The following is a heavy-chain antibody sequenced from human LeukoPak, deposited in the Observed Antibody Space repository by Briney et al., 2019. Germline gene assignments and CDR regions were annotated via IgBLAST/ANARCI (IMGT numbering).Heavy chain of an antibody. J-gene: IGHJ4*02. CDR3: ASSTAVTTHYFDF. CDR2: IYPGDSDT. CDR1: GYSFTSYW. Sequence: GESLKISCKGSGYSFTSYWIGWVRQMPGKGLEWMGIIYPGDSDTRYSPSFQGQVTISADKSIKTAYLQWSSLKASDTAMYYCASSTAVTTHYFDFWGQGTLVTVSS. V-gene: IGHV5-51*01. D-gene: IGHD4-17*01.